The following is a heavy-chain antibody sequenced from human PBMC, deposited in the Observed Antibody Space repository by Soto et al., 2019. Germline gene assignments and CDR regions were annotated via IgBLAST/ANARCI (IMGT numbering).Heavy chain of an antibody. D-gene: IGHD3-16*02. CDR2: IYYSGST. J-gene: IGHJ4*02. CDR1: GGSISNYY. V-gene: IGHV4-59*08. Sequence: QVQLQESGPGLVKPSETLSLTCTVSGGSISNYYWSWIRQPPGKGLEWIGYIYYSGSTNYNPSLKSRDTISVDTSKNQFSLKLRSVPAADTAVYYCARSHGYTFDYWGQGTLVTVSS. CDR3: ARSHGYTFDY.